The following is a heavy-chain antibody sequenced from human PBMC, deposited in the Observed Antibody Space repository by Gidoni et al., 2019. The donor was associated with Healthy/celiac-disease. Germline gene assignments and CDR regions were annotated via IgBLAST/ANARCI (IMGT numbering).Heavy chain of an antibody. CDR2: IESKADGGTT. J-gene: IGHJ3*02. V-gene: IGHV3-15*04. Sequence: EVQLVESGGGLVKPGGSLRLSCAASGSTFSTAGMSWVRQAPGKGLEWVGRIESKADGGTTDYAAPVKGRFTISRDDSKNTLYLQMNSLNTEDTAVYYCTTEVSYCSSTSCSMGAFDIWGQGTMVTVSS. CDR1: GSTFSTAG. CDR3: TTEVSYCSSTSCSMGAFDI. D-gene: IGHD2-2*01.